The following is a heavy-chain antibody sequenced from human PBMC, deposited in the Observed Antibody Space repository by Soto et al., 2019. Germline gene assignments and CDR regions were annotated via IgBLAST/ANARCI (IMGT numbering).Heavy chain of an antibody. V-gene: IGHV1-2*02. CDR1: RYTFTSYD. CDR3: ARRSSTYLNEVIFDP. D-gene: IGHD2-2*01. J-gene: IGHJ5*02. Sequence: QVQLVQSGAEVKRPGASVRVSCKASRYTFTSYDIFWVRQSPGQGLEWVGWIKTDSGDTHYAQNFQGRVTMTRDTSISTAYMELNNLVSDDTAVYYCARRSSTYLNEVIFDPWGQGTLVTVSS. CDR2: IKTDSGDT.